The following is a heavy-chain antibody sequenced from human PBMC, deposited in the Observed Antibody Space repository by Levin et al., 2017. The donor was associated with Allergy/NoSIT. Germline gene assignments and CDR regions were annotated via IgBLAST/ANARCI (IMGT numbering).Heavy chain of an antibody. D-gene: IGHD6-13*01. Sequence: GESLKISCAASGFTFSSYSMNWVRQAPGKGLEWVSSIISSSYIYYADSVKGRFTISRDNAKNSLYLQMNSLRAEDTAVYYCALGYRSSWRGDYWGQGTLVTVSS. J-gene: IGHJ4*02. CDR1: GFTFSSYS. V-gene: IGHV3-21*01. CDR2: IISSSYI. CDR3: ALGYRSSWRGDY.